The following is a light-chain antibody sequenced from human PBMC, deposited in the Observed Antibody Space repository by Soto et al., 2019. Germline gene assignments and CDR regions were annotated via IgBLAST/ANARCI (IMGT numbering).Light chain of an antibody. Sequence: EXVLTQSPATLSLSPGERATLSCRASQSVSSYLAWYQQKPGQAPRLLIYDASNRATGIPARFSGSGSGTDFTLTISSLEPEDFAVYYCQQRSNWPPWTFGQGTKVDIK. CDR2: DAS. V-gene: IGKV3-11*01. CDR1: QSVSSY. CDR3: QQRSNWPPWT. J-gene: IGKJ1*01.